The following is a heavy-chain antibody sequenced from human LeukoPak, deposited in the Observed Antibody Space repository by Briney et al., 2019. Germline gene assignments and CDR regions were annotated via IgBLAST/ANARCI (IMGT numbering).Heavy chain of an antibody. D-gene: IGHD7-27*01. J-gene: IGHJ4*02. CDR2: IYYSGGT. Sequence: SETLSLTCTVSGGSLNYYYWMWIRQPPGKGLEWIGYIYYSGGTHYNPSLKSRVTMLVDTSKNQFSLKLTAVTAADTAVYYCARETPGAGHFDYWGQGSLVTVSS. CDR3: ARETPGAGHFDY. CDR1: GGSLNYYY. V-gene: IGHV4-59*01.